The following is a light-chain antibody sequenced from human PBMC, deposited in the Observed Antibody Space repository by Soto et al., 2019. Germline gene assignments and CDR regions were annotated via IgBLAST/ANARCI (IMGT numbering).Light chain of an antibody. V-gene: IGLV2-14*01. Sequence: QSVLTQPASVSGSPGQSITISCTGTSSDVGGYNYVSWYQQYPGKAPKLMIYDVDTRPSGVSNRFSGSKSGNTASLTISGLQADDEADYYCSSYTNSNTLVXGSGTRSPS. CDR1: SSDVGGYNY. J-gene: IGLJ1*01. CDR2: DVD. CDR3: SSYTNSNTLV.